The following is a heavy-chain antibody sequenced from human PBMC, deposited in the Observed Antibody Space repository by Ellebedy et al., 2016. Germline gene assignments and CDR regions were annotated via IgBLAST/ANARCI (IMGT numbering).Heavy chain of an antibody. J-gene: IGHJ4*02. V-gene: IGHV3-9*01. Sequence: SLKISCAASGFTVSSNYMTWVRQAPGKGLEWVSGISWNSGSIGYADSVKGRFTISRDNAKNSLYLQMNSLRAEDTALYYCAKGMGLWQYAFDYWGQGTLVTVSS. D-gene: IGHD5-18*01. CDR3: AKGMGLWQYAFDY. CDR1: GFTVSSNY. CDR2: ISWNSGSI.